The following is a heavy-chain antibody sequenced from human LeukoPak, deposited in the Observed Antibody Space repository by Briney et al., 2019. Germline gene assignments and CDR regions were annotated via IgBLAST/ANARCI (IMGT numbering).Heavy chain of an antibody. CDR2: ITGSGGST. CDR3: ANLGIQLWSGY. V-gene: IGHV3-23*01. Sequence: PGGSLRLSCAASGFTFSSYAMSWVRQAPGKGLEWVPAITGSGGSTYYADSVKGRFTVSRDNSKNTLYLQMNSLRAEDTAVYYCANLGIQLWSGYWGQGTLVTVSS. D-gene: IGHD5-18*01. J-gene: IGHJ4*02. CDR1: GFTFSSYA.